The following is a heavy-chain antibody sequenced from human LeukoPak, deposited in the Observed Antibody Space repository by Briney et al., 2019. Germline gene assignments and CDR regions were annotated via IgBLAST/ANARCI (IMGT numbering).Heavy chain of an antibody. V-gene: IGHV1-69*05. CDR2: IIPIFGTA. CDR1: GGTFNSYA. J-gene: IGHJ4*02. Sequence: SVKVSCKASGGTFNSYAISWVRQAPGQGLEWMGRIIPIFGTANYAQKFQGRVTITTDESTSTAYMELSSLRSEDTAVYYCARGPPPIWGCSSTSCYKPSLDYWGQGTLVTVSS. CDR3: ARGPPPIWGCSSTSCYKPSLDY. D-gene: IGHD2-2*01.